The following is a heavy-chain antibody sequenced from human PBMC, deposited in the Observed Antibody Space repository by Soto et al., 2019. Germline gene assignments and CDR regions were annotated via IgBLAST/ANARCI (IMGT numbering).Heavy chain of an antibody. CDR2: IIPIFGTA. CDR1: GGTFSSYA. V-gene: IGHV1-69*01. D-gene: IGHD2-2*02. J-gene: IGHJ6*02. Sequence: QVQLVQSGAEVKKPGSSVKVSCEASGGTFSSYAISWVRQAPGQGLEWMGGIIPIFGTANYAQKFQGRVTITADESTRTAYRELSSLRSEDTAVYYCARDEDFVVVPAAIKWSYGMDVWGQGTTVTVSS. CDR3: ARDEDFVVVPAAIKWSYGMDV.